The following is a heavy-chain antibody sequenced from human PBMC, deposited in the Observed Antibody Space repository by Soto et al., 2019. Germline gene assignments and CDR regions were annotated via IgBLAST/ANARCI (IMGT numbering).Heavy chain of an antibody. CDR2: INPDSGGT. Sequence: QVQLVQSGAEVREPGASVKVSCKASGYTFTTYHMHWVRQAPGQGLEWMGWINPDSGGTKYAQKFQGGVTLTRDTSISTVYMELSRLRSDDTAVYYCAREIRSGYYKYWYFDLWGRGTLVTVSS. J-gene: IGHJ2*01. CDR1: GYTFTTYH. CDR3: AREIRSGYYKYWYFDL. D-gene: IGHD3-3*01. V-gene: IGHV1-2*02.